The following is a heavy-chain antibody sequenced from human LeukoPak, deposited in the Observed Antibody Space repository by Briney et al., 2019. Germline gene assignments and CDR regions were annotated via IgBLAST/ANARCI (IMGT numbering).Heavy chain of an antibody. V-gene: IGHV4-59*01. D-gene: IGHD3-10*01. J-gene: IGHJ5*02. CDR1: GGFISTYY. Sequence: SETLSLTCTLSGGFISTYYWSWVRQPPGKGLEWIGYIYYTGSTDYNPSLKSRVTMSVDTSKNQFSLKLSSVTAADTAVYSCARGSVRGEFDPWGQGTLVTVPS. CDR3: ARGSVRGEFDP. CDR2: IYYTGST.